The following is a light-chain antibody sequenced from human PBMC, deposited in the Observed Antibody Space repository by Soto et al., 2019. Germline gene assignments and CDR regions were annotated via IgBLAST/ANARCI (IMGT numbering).Light chain of an antibody. J-gene: IGLJ1*01. CDR2: DND. Sequence: QSVLTQPPSVSAAPGQKVTISCSGSSSNIGNNYVSWYQQLPGTAPKLLIYDNDKRPSGIPDRFSGSKSGTSATLGITGLQTGDEADCYCGTWDGSLRYVFGPGTKLTVL. V-gene: IGLV1-51*01. CDR3: GTWDGSLRYV. CDR1: SSNIGNNY.